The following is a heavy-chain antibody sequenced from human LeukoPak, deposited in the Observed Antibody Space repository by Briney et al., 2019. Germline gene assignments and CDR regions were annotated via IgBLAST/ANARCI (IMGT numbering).Heavy chain of an antibody. Sequence: GASVKVSCKXSGGTFSSNAISWVRQAPGQGLEWMGGIIPIFGTANYAQKFQGRVTITADESTSTAYMELSSLRSEDTAVYYCADGSRGAFDIWGQGTMVTVSS. V-gene: IGHV1-69*01. CDR1: GGTFSSNA. CDR2: IIPIFGTA. J-gene: IGHJ3*02. D-gene: IGHD1-26*01. CDR3: ADGSRGAFDI.